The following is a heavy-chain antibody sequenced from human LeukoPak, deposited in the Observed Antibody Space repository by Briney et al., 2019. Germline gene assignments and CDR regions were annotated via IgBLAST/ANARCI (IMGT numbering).Heavy chain of an antibody. V-gene: IGHV3-20*01. D-gene: IGHD6-13*01. J-gene: IGHJ6*02. Sequence: GGSLRLSCAASGFTFDDYGMSWVRQAPGKGLEWVSGINLNGGSTGYADSVKGRFTISRDNAKNSLYLQMNSLRAEDTALYHCARDGIAAAGSYYYYGMDVWGQGTTVTVSS. CDR1: GFTFDDYG. CDR2: INLNGGST. CDR3: ARDGIAAAGSYYYYGMDV.